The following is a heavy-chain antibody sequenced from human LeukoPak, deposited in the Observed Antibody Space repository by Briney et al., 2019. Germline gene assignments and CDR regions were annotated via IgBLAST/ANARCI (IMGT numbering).Heavy chain of an antibody. D-gene: IGHD3-22*01. CDR2: ISYDGSNK. V-gene: IGHV3-30*04. J-gene: IGHJ3*02. Sequence: PGGSLRLSCAASGFTFSSYAMHWVRQAPGKGLEWVAVISYDGSNKYYADSVKGRFTISRDNSKNTLYLQMNSLRAEDTAVYYCARVNPPVVVIGGAFDIWGQGTMVSVSS. CDR3: ARVNPPVVVIGGAFDI. CDR1: GFTFSSYA.